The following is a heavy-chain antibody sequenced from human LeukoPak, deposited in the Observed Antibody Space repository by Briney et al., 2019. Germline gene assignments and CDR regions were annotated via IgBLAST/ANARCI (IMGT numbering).Heavy chain of an antibody. J-gene: IGHJ6*02. D-gene: IGHD3-3*01. V-gene: IGHV3-30*18. Sequence: PGRSLRLSCAAPGFTFSSYGMHWVRQAPGKGLEWVAVISHDGSNKYYADSVKGRFTISRDNSKNTLYLQMNSLRAEDTAVYYCAKDHYDFWSGPTLDYYYGMDVWGQGTTVTVSS. CDR2: ISHDGSNK. CDR1: GFTFSSYG. CDR3: AKDHYDFWSGPTLDYYYGMDV.